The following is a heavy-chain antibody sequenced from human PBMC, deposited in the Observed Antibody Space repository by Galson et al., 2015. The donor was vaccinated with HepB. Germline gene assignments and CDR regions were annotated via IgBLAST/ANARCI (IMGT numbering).Heavy chain of an antibody. J-gene: IGHJ4*02. CDR1: GYTFTGYY. CDR3: AREGDNSGYSLDY. V-gene: IGHV1-2*02. D-gene: IGHD3-22*01. Sequence: SVKVSCKASGYTFTGYYMHWVRQAPGQGLEWMGWINPNSGGTNYAQKFQGRVTMTRDTSISTAYMELSRLRSDDTAVYYCAREGDNSGYSLDYWGQGTLVTVSS. CDR2: INPNSGGT.